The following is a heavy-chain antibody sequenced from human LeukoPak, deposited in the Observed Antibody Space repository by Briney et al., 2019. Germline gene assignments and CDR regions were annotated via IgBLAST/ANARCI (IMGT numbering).Heavy chain of an antibody. CDR3: ARDSKRNTIFGVVHRYWYFDL. D-gene: IGHD3-3*01. V-gene: IGHV4-39*02. CDR1: GGSISSSSYY. Sequence: SETLSLTCTVSGGSISSSSYYWGWIRQPPGKGLEWIGSIYYSGSTYYNPSLKSRVTISVDTSKNQFSLKLSSVTAADTAVYYCARDSKRNTIFGVVHRYWYFDLWGRGTLVTVSS. J-gene: IGHJ2*01. CDR2: IYYSGST.